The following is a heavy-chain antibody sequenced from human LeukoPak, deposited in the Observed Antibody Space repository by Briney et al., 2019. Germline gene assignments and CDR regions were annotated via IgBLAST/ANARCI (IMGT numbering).Heavy chain of an antibody. CDR2: IKEDGSEK. CDR1: GFTFSSSW. CDR3: VDRRYDFWSGYYRF. Sequence: GGSLRLSCAASGFTFSSSWMSWVRQAPGKGLEWVANIKEDGSEKYYVDSVKGRFTISRDNSKNTLYLQMNSLRAEDTAVYYCVDRRYDFWSGYYRFWGQGTLVTVSS. V-gene: IGHV3-7*03. J-gene: IGHJ4*02. D-gene: IGHD3-3*01.